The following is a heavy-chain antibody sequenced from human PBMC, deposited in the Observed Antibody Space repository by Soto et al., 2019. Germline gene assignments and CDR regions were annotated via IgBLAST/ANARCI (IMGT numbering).Heavy chain of an antibody. V-gene: IGHV3-23*01. Sequence: EVQLLESGGGLVQPGGSLRLSCAASGFSFRNYAMSWVRQAPGKGLEWISTLTVSSSNIYYADSVKGRFAISRDNSRNTLYLQMNSLTAEDTAVYYCANGRATYGLLTHDYWGQGTLVTVSS. CDR2: LTVSSSNI. CDR1: GFSFRNYA. CDR3: ANGRATYGLLTHDY. J-gene: IGHJ4*02. D-gene: IGHD3-10*01.